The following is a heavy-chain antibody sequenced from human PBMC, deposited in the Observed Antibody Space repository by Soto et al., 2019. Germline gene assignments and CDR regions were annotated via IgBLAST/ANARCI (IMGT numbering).Heavy chain of an antibody. CDR2: IIPIFGTA. CDR3: ARVNNSSGWSTHFDY. Sequence: SVKVACKASGGTFSSYAISWVRQAPGQGLEWMGGIIPIFGTANYAQKFQARVTITADESTSTAYMELSSLRSEDTAVYYCARVNNSSGWSTHFDYWGQGTLVAVSS. CDR1: GGTFSSYA. V-gene: IGHV1-69*13. D-gene: IGHD6-19*01. J-gene: IGHJ4*02.